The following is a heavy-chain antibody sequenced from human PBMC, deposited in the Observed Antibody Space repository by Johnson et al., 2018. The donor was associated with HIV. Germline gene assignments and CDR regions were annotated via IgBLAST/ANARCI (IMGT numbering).Heavy chain of an antibody. CDR1: GFTFSSYG. V-gene: IGHV3-30*02. CDR3: ARDFKDSSSWYGAFDI. CDR2: IRYDGSNK. Sequence: QVQLVESGGGVVQPGGSLRLSCAASGFTFSSYGIHWVRQAPGKGLEWVSFIRYDGSNKYYADSVKGRFTISRDNSKNTLYLQMNSLRAEDTAVYYCARDFKDSSSWYGAFDIWGQGTMVTVSS. D-gene: IGHD6-13*01. J-gene: IGHJ3*02.